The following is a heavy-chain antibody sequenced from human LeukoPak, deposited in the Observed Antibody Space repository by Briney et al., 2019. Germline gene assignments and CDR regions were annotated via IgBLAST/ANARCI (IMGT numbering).Heavy chain of an antibody. CDR2: ISSSGSTI. Sequence: GGSLRLSCAASGFTFSSCSMNWVRQAPGKGLEWVSYISSSGSTIYYADSVKGRFTISRDNAKYSLYLQMNSLRAEDTAVYYCAELGITMIGGVWGKGTTVTISS. D-gene: IGHD3-10*02. V-gene: IGHV3-48*03. CDR1: GFTFSSCS. CDR3: AELGITMIGGV. J-gene: IGHJ6*04.